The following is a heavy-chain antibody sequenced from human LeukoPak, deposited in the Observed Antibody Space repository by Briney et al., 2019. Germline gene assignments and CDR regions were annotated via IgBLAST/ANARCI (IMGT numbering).Heavy chain of an antibody. CDR3: ARDNDYGDYEFDY. V-gene: IGHV3-7*01. Sequence: GGSLRLSCVATGFTFTKHWMSWVRQSRGKGLECVAKIREDGNERHYVDSVKGRFTISRDNARNSLYLQMNNVRVDDTAVYYCARDNDYGDYEFDYWGQGTLVTVSS. CDR1: GFTFTKHW. CDR2: IREDGNER. D-gene: IGHD4-17*01. J-gene: IGHJ4*02.